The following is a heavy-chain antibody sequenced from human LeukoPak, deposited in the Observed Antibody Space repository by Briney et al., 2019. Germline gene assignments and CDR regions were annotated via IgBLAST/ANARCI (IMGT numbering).Heavy chain of an antibody. CDR2: IYHSGST. Sequence: SETLSLTCTVSGGSISSGGYYWSWIRQPPGKGLEWIGYIYHSGSTYYNPSLKSRVTISVDRSKNQFSLKLSSVTAADTAVYYCARSGTYDFWSGYLDWFDSWGQGTLVTVSS. CDR3: ARSGTYDFWSGYLDWFDS. J-gene: IGHJ5*01. D-gene: IGHD3-3*01. CDR1: GGSISSGGYY. V-gene: IGHV4-30-2*01.